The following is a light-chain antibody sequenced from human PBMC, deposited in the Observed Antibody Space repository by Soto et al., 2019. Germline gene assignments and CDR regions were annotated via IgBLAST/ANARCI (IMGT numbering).Light chain of an antibody. CDR3: SSYAGSNNLV. CDR2: EVS. CDR1: SSDVGGYNY. V-gene: IGLV2-8*01. J-gene: IGLJ3*02. Sequence: QSALTQPPSASGSPGQSVTISCTGTSSDVGGYNYVSWYRQHPGKAPKLRIYEVSKRPSGVPDRFSGSKSGNTASLTVSGLQAEDEADYYCSSYAGSNNLVFGGGTKLTVL.